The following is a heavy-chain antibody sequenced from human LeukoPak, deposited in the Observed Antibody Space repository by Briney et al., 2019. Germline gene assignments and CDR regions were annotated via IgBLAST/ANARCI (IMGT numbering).Heavy chain of an antibody. CDR2: IYYSGST. Sequence: SETLSLTCTVSGGSISSSSYYWGWIRQPPGKGLEWIGSIYYSGSTYYNPSLKSRVTISVDTSKNQFSLKLSSVTAADTAVYYCARGYCSGDSCYSYYYYNYMDVWGKGTTVTVSS. CDR3: ARGYCSGDSCYSYYYYNYMDV. D-gene: IGHD2-15*01. V-gene: IGHV4-39*07. CDR1: GGSISSSSYY. J-gene: IGHJ6*03.